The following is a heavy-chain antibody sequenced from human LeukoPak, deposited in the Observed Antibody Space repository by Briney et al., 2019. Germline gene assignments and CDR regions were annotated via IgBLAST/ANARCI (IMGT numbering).Heavy chain of an antibody. CDR2: ISGSGGST. Sequence: GGSLRLSCAASGFTFSSYAMSWVRQASGKGLEWDSAISGSGGSTYYADSVKGQFTISRDNSKNTLYLQMNSLRAEDTAVYYCAKEFPHSGSFHLFDPWGQGTLVTVSS. CDR1: GFTFSSYA. J-gene: IGHJ5*02. V-gene: IGHV3-23*01. D-gene: IGHD1-26*01. CDR3: AKEFPHSGSFHLFDP.